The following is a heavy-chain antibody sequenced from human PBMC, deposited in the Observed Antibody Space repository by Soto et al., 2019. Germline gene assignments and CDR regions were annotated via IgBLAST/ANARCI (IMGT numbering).Heavy chain of an antibody. Sequence: QVQLQESGPGLVKPSQTLSLTCTVSGGSINSGGYYWTWIRQHPGKGLEWIGYNYYSGITYYNPSLKRRVTISLAPSKNQFSLKLSSVTAADTAVYYCARGSEIAGLYYGMDVWGQGTTVTVSS. CDR1: GGSINSGGYY. J-gene: IGHJ6*02. V-gene: IGHV4-31*03. D-gene: IGHD6-13*01. CDR3: ARGSEIAGLYYGMDV. CDR2: NYYSGIT.